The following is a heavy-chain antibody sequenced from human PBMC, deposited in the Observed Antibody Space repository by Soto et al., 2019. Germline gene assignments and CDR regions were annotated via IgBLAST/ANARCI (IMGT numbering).Heavy chain of an antibody. V-gene: IGHV4-39*07. CDR1: GGSISSSSYY. CDR2: IYYSGST. Sequence: SETLSLTCTVSGGSISSSSYYWGWIRQPPGKGLEWIGSIYYSGSTYYNPSLKSRVTISVDTSKNQFSLKLSSVTAADTAVYYCARLRFGYSGYNWFDPWGQGTLDTVSS. J-gene: IGHJ5*02. CDR3: ARLRFGYSGYNWFDP. D-gene: IGHD5-12*01.